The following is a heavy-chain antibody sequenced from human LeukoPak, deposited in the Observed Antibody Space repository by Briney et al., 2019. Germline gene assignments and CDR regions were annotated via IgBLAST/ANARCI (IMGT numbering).Heavy chain of an antibody. J-gene: IGHJ4*02. Sequence: GGSLRLSCAASGFTVSSNYMSWVRQAPGKGLEWVSVIYSGGSTYYADSVKGRFTISRDNSKNTLYLQMNSLRAEDTAVYYCARDLSIAAAAFDYWGQGTLVTVSS. CDR1: GFTVSSNY. CDR3: ARDLSIAAAAFDY. CDR2: IYSGGST. V-gene: IGHV3-66*01. D-gene: IGHD6-13*01.